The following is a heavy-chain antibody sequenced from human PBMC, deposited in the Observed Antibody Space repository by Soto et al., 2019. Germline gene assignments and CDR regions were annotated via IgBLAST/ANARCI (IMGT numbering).Heavy chain of an antibody. Sequence: LRLSCAASGFTFRNYAIHWVRQAPGKGLEWVAVISRDGSHKYYLDSVKGRFTISRDNSKDTVNLLMNSLRDDDSAMYYCARSRNSAVADSFDFWGQGTLVTVSS. CDR3: ARSRNSAVADSFDF. J-gene: IGHJ4*02. CDR1: GFTFRNYA. D-gene: IGHD1-26*01. V-gene: IGHV3-30*04. CDR2: ISRDGSHK.